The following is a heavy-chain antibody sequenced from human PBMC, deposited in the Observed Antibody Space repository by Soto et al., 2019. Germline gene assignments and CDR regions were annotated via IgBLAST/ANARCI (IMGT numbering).Heavy chain of an antibody. CDR2: ISSSGSTI. Sequence: GGSLRLSCAASGFTFSSYEMNWVRQAPGKGLEWVSYISSSGSTIYYADSVKGRFTITRDNAKNSLYLQMNSLRAEDTAVYYCAGDRNWEGQWLVYDAFDSWGQGTMVTVSS. CDR3: AGDRNWEGQWLVYDAFDS. J-gene: IGHJ3*02. CDR1: GFTFSSYE. V-gene: IGHV3-48*03. D-gene: IGHD6-19*01.